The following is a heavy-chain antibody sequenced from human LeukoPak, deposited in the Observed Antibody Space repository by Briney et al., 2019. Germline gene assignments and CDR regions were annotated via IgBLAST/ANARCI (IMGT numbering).Heavy chain of an antibody. CDR3: ARAYDSSGYYIPDAFDI. V-gene: IGHV3-66*01. D-gene: IGHD3-22*01. CDR2: IYSGGST. Sequence: GGSLRLSCAASGFSFSTSAMTWVRQAPGKGLEWVSVIYSGGSTYYADSVKGRFTISRDNSKNTLYLQMNSLRAEDTAVYYCARAYDSSGYYIPDAFDIWGQGTMVTVSS. J-gene: IGHJ3*02. CDR1: GFSFSTSA.